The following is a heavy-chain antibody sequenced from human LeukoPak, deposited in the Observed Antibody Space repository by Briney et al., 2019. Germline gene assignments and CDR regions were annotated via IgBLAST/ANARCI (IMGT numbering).Heavy chain of an antibody. CDR1: GFTFSSYA. V-gene: IGHV3-48*04. J-gene: IGHJ4*02. CDR2: ISGSGSSI. CDR3: ARGKISYDTSGYPTFHY. D-gene: IGHD3-22*01. Sequence: PGRSLRLSCAASGFTFSSYAMHWVRQAPGKGLEWVSYISGSGSSIYQADSVKGRFTISRDNAKNSLYLQMNSLRAEDTAVYYCARGKISYDTSGYPTFHYWGQGTLVTVSS.